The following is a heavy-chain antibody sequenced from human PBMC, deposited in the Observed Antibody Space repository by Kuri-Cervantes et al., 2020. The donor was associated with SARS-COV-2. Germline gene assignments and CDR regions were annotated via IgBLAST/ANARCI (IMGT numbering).Heavy chain of an antibody. CDR3: ARAAQGDYGDY. J-gene: IGHJ4*02. D-gene: IGHD4-17*01. Sequence: GESLKISCAASGFTVSSNYMSWVRQAPGKGLEWVSVIYSCGSTYYADSVKGRFTISRDNSKNTLYLQMNSLRAEDTAVYYCARAAQGDYGDYWGQGTLVTVSS. CDR2: IYSCGST. V-gene: IGHV3-66*03. CDR1: GFTVSSNY.